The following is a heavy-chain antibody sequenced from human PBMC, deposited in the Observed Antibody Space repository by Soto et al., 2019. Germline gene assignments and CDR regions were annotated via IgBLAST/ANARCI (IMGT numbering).Heavy chain of an antibody. CDR1: GGSFSGYY. Sequence: SETLSLTCAVYGGSFSGYYWSWIRQPPGKGLEWIGEINHSGSTNYNPSLKSRVTISVDTSKKQFSLKLSSVTAADTAVYYCASQETGTKGFDPWGQGTLVTVYS. D-gene: IGHD1-1*01. CDR2: INHSGST. J-gene: IGHJ5*02. V-gene: IGHV4-34*01. CDR3: ASQETGTKGFDP.